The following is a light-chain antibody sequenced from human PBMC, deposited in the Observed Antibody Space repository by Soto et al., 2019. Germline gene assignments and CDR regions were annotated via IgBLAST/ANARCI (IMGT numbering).Light chain of an antibody. CDR2: DVD. J-gene: IGLJ1*01. CDR1: SSDVGGYNY. V-gene: IGLV2-11*01. Sequence: SVLTQPRSVSGSPGQSVTISCTGTSSDVGGYNYVSWYQHHPGKAPKLMIYDVDKRPSGVPGRFSGSKSGNTASLTISGLQAEDEADYYCCSYAGSYPFVFGTGTKV. CDR3: CSYAGSYPFV.